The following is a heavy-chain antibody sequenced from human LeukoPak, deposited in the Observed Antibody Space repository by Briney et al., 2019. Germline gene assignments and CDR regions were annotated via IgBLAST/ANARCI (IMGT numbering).Heavy chain of an antibody. D-gene: IGHD1-26*01. Sequence: ASVKVSCKASGYTFTSYDINWVRQATGQGLEWMGWMNPNSGNTGYAQKFQGRVTITRNTSISTAYMELSSLRSEDTAVYYCARDLGGSYYPYYYYYYMDVWGKGTTVTVSS. CDR1: GYTFTSYD. CDR2: MNPNSGNT. CDR3: ARDLGGSYYPYYYYYYMDV. V-gene: IGHV1-8*03. J-gene: IGHJ6*03.